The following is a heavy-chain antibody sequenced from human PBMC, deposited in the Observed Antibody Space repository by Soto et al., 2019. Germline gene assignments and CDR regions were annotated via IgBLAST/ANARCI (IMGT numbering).Heavy chain of an antibody. Sequence: GGSLRLSCSASGFTFSSYGIHWVRQAPGKGLEWVAFISYDGGNKYYADSVKGRFTISRDNSKNTLFLQMNSLRAEDTAVYYCAKVMITFGGSRYGLDVWGQGTTVTVSS. CDR1: GFTFSSYG. J-gene: IGHJ6*02. CDR2: ISYDGGNK. D-gene: IGHD3-16*01. V-gene: IGHV3-30*18. CDR3: AKVMITFGGSRYGLDV.